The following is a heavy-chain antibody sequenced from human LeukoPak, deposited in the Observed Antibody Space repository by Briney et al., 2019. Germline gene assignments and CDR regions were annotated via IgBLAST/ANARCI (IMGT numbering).Heavy chain of an antibody. D-gene: IGHD6-6*01. CDR1: GYSFTSYW. CDR2: IYPGDSDT. CDR3: ARHGIAARADFDY. V-gene: IGHV5-51*01. J-gene: IGHJ4*02. Sequence: GESLKISCKGSGYSFTSYWIGWVRQMPGKGPEWMGIIYPGDSDTRYSPSFQGQVTISADKSISTAYLQWSSLKASDTAMYYCARHGIAARADFDYWGQGTLVTVSS.